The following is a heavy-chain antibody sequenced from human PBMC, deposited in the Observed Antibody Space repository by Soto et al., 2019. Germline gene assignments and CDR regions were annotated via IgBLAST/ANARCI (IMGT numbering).Heavy chain of an antibody. D-gene: IGHD5-18*01. CDR3: ARQDYNYAYFDF. J-gene: IGHJ4*02. CDR2: IYPGDSDT. CDR1: GYSFTNYW. V-gene: IGHV5-51*01. Sequence: PGESLKISCKGSGYSFTNYWIGWVRQMPGKGLEWMGIIYPGDSDTRYSPSFQGQVIISVDQSISTAHLQWSSLQASDTAMYYCARQDYNYAYFDFWGQGTLVTVSS.